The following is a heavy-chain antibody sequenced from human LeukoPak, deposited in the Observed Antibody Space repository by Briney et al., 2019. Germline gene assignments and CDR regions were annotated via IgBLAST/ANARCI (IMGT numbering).Heavy chain of an antibody. J-gene: IGHJ4*02. CDR2: LSYTGKT. D-gene: IGHD2/OR15-2a*01. CDR1: GASVSTSH. Sequence: SGTLSLTCVVSGASVSTSHWNWIRQLPGKGLEWIGCLSYTGKTDYNPSFASRVTISLGTSKNQVSLKLRSVTTADTATYFCSEGYFEPFAHWGQGILVAVSS. V-gene: IGHV4-59*02. CDR3: SEGYFEPFAH.